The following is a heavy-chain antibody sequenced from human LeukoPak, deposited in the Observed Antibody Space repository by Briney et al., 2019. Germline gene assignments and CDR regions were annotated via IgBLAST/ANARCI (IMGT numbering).Heavy chain of an antibody. CDR3: ARRGTSSSWAHFDY. CDR2: IKQDGSEK. V-gene: IGHV3-7*05. J-gene: IGHJ4*02. Sequence: GGSRRFSCAASGFTFSSFWMTWVRQAPGKGRSWVAKIKQDGSEKYYVDSVKGRFTISRDNAKNSLYLQMNSLGAEDTAVYYCARRGTSSSWAHFDYWGQGTLVTVSS. D-gene: IGHD6-13*01. CDR1: GFTFSSFW.